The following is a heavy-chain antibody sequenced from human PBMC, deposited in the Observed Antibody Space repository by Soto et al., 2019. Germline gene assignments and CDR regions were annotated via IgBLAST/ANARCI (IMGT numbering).Heavy chain of an antibody. Sequence: ASVKVSCKASGGTFTSYDINWVRQATGQGLEWMGWMNPNSGNTGYAQKFQGRVTMTRNTSISTAYMELSSLRSEDTAVYYCARAGKSSGYPIGDYWGQGTLVTVSS. CDR2: MNPNSGNT. J-gene: IGHJ4*02. CDR3: ARAGKSSGYPIGDY. CDR1: GGTFTSYD. V-gene: IGHV1-8*01. D-gene: IGHD3-22*01.